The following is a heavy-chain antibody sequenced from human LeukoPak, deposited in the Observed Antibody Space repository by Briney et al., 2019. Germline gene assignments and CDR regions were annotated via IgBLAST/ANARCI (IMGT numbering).Heavy chain of an antibody. J-gene: IGHJ4*02. CDR2: IYPGDSDT. D-gene: IGHD3-22*01. V-gene: IGHV5-51*01. CDR1: GYSFTSYW. CDR3: AGRNRKNYYDSSGYYYDY. Sequence: GESLKISCKGSGYSFTSYWIGWVRQMPGKGLEWMGIIYPGDSDTRYSPSFQGQVTISADKSISTAYLQWSSLKASDTAMYYCAGRNRKNYYDSSGYYYDYWGQGTLVTVSS.